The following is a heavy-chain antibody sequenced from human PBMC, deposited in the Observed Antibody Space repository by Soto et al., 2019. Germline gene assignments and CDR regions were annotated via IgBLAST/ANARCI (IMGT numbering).Heavy chain of an antibody. CDR1: GFTFSSYS. V-gene: IGHV3-48*02. CDR3: ARDLRNNYYDSSTLWA. D-gene: IGHD3-22*01. J-gene: IGHJ5*02. CDR2: ISSSSSTI. Sequence: PGGSLRLSCAASGFTFSSYSMNWVRQAPGKGLEWVSYISSSSSTIYYADSVKGRFTISRDNAKNSLYLQMNSLRDEDTAVYYCARDLRNNYYDSSTLWAWGQGTLVTVSS.